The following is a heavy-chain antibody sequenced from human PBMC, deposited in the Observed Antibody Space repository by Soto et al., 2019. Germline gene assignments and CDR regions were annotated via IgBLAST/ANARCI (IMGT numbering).Heavy chain of an antibody. CDR3: ARDSGYSSNWYFES. D-gene: IGHD6-13*01. J-gene: IGHJ4*02. V-gene: IGHV1-69*04. CDR2: IIPILGVA. CDR1: GGTFSSYT. Sequence: ASVKVSCKASGGTFSSYTLTWVRQAPGQGLEWVGRIIPILGVANYAQKFLGRVTITADKSTNTAYMELSSLRSEDTAVYYCARDSGYSSNWYFESWGPGTLVTVSS.